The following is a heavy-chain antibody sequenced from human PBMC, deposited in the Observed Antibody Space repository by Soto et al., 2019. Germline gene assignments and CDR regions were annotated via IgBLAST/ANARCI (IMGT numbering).Heavy chain of an antibody. V-gene: IGHV1-69*12. Sequence: QVQLVQSGAEVKKPGSSVKVSCKASGGTFSSYAISWVRQAPGQGLEWMGGIIPIFGTANYAQKFQGRVTITADESTSPAYMELSSRRSEDTAVYYCARDPMYVGGGWNWFDPWGQGTLVTVSS. J-gene: IGHJ5*02. CDR2: IIPIFGTA. CDR1: GGTFSSYA. CDR3: ARDPMYVGGGWNWFDP. D-gene: IGHD6-19*01.